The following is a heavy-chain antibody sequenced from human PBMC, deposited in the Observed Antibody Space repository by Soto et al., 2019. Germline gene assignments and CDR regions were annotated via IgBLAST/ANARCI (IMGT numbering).Heavy chain of an antibody. CDR1: VGSISSSSYY. CDR3: ARRINTMVRGVSDY. CDR2: IYYSGST. Sequence: SETLSLTCTVSVGSISSSSYYWGWIRQPPGKGLEWIGSIYYSGSTYYNPSLKSRVTISVDTSKNQFSLKLSSVTAADTAVYYCARRINTMVRGVSDYWGQGTLVTVSS. D-gene: IGHD3-10*01. V-gene: IGHV4-39*01. J-gene: IGHJ4*02.